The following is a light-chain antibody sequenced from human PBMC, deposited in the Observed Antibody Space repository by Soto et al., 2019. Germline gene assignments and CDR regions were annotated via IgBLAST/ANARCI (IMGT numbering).Light chain of an antibody. CDR2: GAS. CDR3: KQYKHRWT. V-gene: IGKV3-15*01. Sequence: EIVLTQSQDTLSLSPGEPDTLSFRAIQSVSSSYLAWYQQKPGQDPRTLIYGASTRVSGIQARFSGSGSGTEFTLTISRLQSEEFAVYYCKQYKHRWTLGQGTKVDIK. CDR1: QSVSSS. J-gene: IGKJ1*01.